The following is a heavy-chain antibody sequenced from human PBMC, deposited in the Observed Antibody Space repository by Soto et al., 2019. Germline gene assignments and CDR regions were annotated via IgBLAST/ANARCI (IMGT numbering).Heavy chain of an antibody. V-gene: IGHV3-7*03. CDR1: GFTFSSYW. CDR3: AKVKPGIQQWLVYFDY. J-gene: IGHJ4*02. CDR2: IKQDGSEK. Sequence: LRLSCAASGFTFSSYWMSWVRQAPGKGLEWVANIKQDGSEKYYVDSVKGRFTISRDKSKNTLYLQMNSLRVEDTAVYYCAKVKPGIQQWLVYFDYWGQGTLVTVSS. D-gene: IGHD6-19*01.